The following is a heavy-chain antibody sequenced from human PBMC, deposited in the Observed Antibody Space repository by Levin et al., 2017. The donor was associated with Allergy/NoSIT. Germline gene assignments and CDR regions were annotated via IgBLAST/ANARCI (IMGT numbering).Heavy chain of an antibody. CDR2: LKEDGSKK. V-gene: IGHV3-7*01. D-gene: IGHD3-16*01. Sequence: GESLKISCEASGFTFSTYWMTWVRQAPGKGLEWVANLKEDGSKKYYVDSVKGRFTISRDNAKNSLFLQMNSLREEDTAVYYCARAGLGNYVGYDFDYWGQGTLVTVSS. CDR3: ARAGLGNYVGYDFDY. CDR1: GFTFSTYW. J-gene: IGHJ4*02.